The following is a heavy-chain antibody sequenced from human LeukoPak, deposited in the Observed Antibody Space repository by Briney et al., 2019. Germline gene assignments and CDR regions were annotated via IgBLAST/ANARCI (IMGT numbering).Heavy chain of an antibody. CDR3: AKDNYDYGDYDGGDY. J-gene: IGHJ4*02. V-gene: IGHV3-30*02. CDR2: IRYDGSNK. D-gene: IGHD4-17*01. Sequence: GGSLRLSCAASGFTFSSYGMHWVRQAPGKGLEWVAFIRYDGSNKYYADSVKGRFTISRDNSKDTLYLQMNSLRAEDTAVYYCAKDNYDYGDYDGGDYWGQGTLVTVSS. CDR1: GFTFSSYG.